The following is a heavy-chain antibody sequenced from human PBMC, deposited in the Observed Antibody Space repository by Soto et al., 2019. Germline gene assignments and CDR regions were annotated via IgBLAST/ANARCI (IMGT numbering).Heavy chain of an antibody. J-gene: IGHJ4*02. CDR3: ARGVVPSANEEYYFDY. CDR2: IIPIFGTA. CDR1: GDTFSSYA. V-gene: IGHV1-69*01. D-gene: IGHD2-2*01. Sequence: QVQLVQSGAEVKKPGSSVKVSCKASGDTFSSYAISWVRQAPGQGLEWMGGIIPIFGTANYAQKFQGRSTSTADESTITPYMHLSSLRSEDTAVYYCARGVVPSANEEYYFDYWGQGTLVTVSS.